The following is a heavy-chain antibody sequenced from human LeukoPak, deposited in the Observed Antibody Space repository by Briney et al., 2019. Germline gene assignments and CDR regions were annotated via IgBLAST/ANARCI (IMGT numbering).Heavy chain of an antibody. CDR1: GFTVSSNY. CDR2: IYSGGST. CDR3: ARARTYYDFWSGYLEYYFDY. D-gene: IGHD3-3*01. Sequence: PGGSLRLSCAASGFTVSSNYMSWVRQAPGKGLEWVSVIYSGGSTYYADSVKGRFTISRDNSKNMLYLQMNSLRAEDTAVYYCARARTYYDFWSGYLEYYFDYWGQGTLVTVSS. J-gene: IGHJ4*02. V-gene: IGHV3-53*01.